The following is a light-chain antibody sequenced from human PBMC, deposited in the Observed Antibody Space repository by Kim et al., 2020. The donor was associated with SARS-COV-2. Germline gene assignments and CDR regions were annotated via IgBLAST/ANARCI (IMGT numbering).Light chain of an antibody. J-gene: IGKJ4*01. CDR2: AAS. Sequence: DIQMTQSPSSLSASVGDRVTITCRASQSISSYLNWYQQKPGKDPQLLIYAASSLQSGVPSRFSGSGSGTDFTLTISSLQPEDFGNYYCVQSYRTPLTFGGGTKVDIK. V-gene: IGKV1-39*01. CDR1: QSISSY. CDR3: VQSYRTPLT.